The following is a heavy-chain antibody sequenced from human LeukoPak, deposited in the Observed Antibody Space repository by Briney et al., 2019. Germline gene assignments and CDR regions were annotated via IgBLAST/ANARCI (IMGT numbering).Heavy chain of an antibody. CDR1: GGSITNYY. V-gene: IGHV4-59*12. CDR2: VHYSGRT. Sequence: SETLSLTCTVSGGSITNYYWSWMRQSPGKGLEWLGFVHYSGRTLYNPSLESRLTISVDTSKNQFSLKLSSVTAADTAVYYCARRWIQLWLVSQGFDYWGQGTLVTVSS. J-gene: IGHJ4*02. CDR3: ARRWIQLWLVSQGFDY. D-gene: IGHD5-18*01.